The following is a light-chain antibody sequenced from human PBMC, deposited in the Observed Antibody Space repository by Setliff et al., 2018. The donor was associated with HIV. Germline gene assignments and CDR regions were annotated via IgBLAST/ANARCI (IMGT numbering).Light chain of an antibody. J-gene: IGLJ3*02. V-gene: IGLV2-14*03. CDR3: SSYTRSSTLDVL. CDR2: DVI. CDR1: SSDVGGYNY. Sequence: QSVLTQPASVSGSPGQSITISCTGTSSDVGGYNYVSWYQQHPGKAPKLMIFDVIKRPSGVSNRFSGSKSGNTASLTISGLQAVDEADYYCSSYTRSSTLDVLFGGGTKVTVL.